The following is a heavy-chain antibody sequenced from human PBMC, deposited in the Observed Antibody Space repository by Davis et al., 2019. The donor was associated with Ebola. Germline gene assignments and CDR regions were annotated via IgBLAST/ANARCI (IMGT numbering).Heavy chain of an antibody. CDR3: ARDGYYYDSSGYYSL. CDR2: VYTSGST. Sequence: PSETLSLTCTVSGGSISNYYWSWIRQPAGKGLEWIGRVYTSGSTNYNPSLKSRVTMSVDTSKNQFSLKLNSVTAADTAVYYCARDGYYYDSSGYYSLWGQGTLVTVSS. CDR1: GGSISNYY. V-gene: IGHV4-4*07. D-gene: IGHD3-22*01. J-gene: IGHJ4*02.